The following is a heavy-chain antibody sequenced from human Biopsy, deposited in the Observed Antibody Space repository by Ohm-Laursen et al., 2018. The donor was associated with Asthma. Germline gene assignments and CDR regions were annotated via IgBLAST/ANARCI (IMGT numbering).Heavy chain of an antibody. D-gene: IGHD4-23*01. CDR1: GFTFSIYD. Sequence: SLRLSCTASGFTFSIYDIHWVRQAPGKGLEWVAVISYDGGNKFSGDSVKGRVTLSRDTSRNTLYLKMNILRVEDTAIYYCARTHERWTSIQDDALDIWGQGTMVIVSS. CDR2: ISYDGGNK. V-gene: IGHV3-30*03. J-gene: IGHJ3*02. CDR3: ARTHERWTSIQDDALDI.